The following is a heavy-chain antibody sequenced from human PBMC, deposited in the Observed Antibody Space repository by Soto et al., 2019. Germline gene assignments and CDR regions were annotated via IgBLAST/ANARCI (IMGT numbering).Heavy chain of an antibody. J-gene: IGHJ6*02. CDR2: ISSSSSYI. V-gene: IGHV3-21*01. CDR1: GFTFSSYS. D-gene: IGHD6-6*01. CDR3: ARKNLEYSIFYYYYGMDV. Sequence: EVQLVESGGGLVKPGGSLRLSCAASGFTFSSYSMNWVRQAPGKGLEWVSSISSSSSYIYYADSVKGRFTISRDNAKNSLYLQMNRLRAEDTAVYYCARKNLEYSIFYYYYGMDVWGQVTTVTVSS.